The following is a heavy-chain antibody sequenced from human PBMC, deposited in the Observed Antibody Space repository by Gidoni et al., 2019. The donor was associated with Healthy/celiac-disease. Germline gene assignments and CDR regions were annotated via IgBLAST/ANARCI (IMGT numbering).Heavy chain of an antibody. V-gene: IGHV3-30-3*01. CDR2: ISYDGSNK. CDR3: ARGGSYGYTRYNWFDP. J-gene: IGHJ5*02. D-gene: IGHD5-18*01. Sequence: AVISYDGSNKYYADSVKGRFTISRDNSKNTLYLQMNSLRAEDTAVYYCARGGSYGYTRYNWFDPWGQGTLVTVSS.